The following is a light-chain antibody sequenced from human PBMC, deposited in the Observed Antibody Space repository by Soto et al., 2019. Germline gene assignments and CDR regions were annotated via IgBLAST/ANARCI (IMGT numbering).Light chain of an antibody. CDR3: QQYSDWWT. J-gene: IGKJ1*01. CDR2: SAS. V-gene: IGKV3-15*01. CDR1: QSVSNN. Sequence: EIVMTQSPATLSVSPGERATLSCRASQSVSNNLAWYQQKTGQAPRLLIYSASTRATGIPARFSGSGSVTEFTLTISSLQSEDFAVYYCQQYSDWWTFGQGTKVDIK.